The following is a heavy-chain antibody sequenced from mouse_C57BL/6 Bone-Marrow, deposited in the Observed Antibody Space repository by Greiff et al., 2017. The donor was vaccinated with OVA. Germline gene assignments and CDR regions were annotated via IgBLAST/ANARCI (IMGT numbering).Heavy chain of an antibody. CDR3: ARDLRFYYFDY. V-gene: IGHV3-1*01. J-gene: IGHJ2*01. CDR1: GYSITSGYD. Sequence: VKLVESGPGMVKPSQSLSLTCTVTGYSITSGYDWHWIRHFPGNKLEWMGYISYSGSTNYNPSLKSRISITHDTSKKHFFLKLNSVTTEYTATYYCARDLRFYYFDYWGQGTTLTVSS. CDR2: ISYSGST. D-gene: IGHD1-1*01.